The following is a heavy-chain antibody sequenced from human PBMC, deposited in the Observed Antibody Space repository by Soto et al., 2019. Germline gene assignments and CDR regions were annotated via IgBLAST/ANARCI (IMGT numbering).Heavy chain of an antibody. J-gene: IGHJ3*02. Sequence: GGSLRLSCAASGFTFDDYAMHWVRQAPGKGLEWVSGISWNSGSIGYADSVKGRFTISRDNAKNSLYLQMNSLRAEDTALYYCAKSEYCSGGSCPNDAFDIWGQGTMVTVSS. V-gene: IGHV3-9*01. D-gene: IGHD2-15*01. CDR2: ISWNSGSI. CDR3: AKSEYCSGGSCPNDAFDI. CDR1: GFTFDDYA.